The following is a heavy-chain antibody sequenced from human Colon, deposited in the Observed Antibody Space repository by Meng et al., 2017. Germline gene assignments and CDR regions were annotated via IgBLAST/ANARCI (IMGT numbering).Heavy chain of an antibody. CDR3: ATRYGGNGAFDR. CDR1: GLTFSSDG. Sequence: GGSLRPSCEVSGLTFSSDGMSWVRQAPGKGLEWVSVISGSGDSIYYADSVKGRFTISRDNSKNTLYLQMNSQRAEDTAVYYCATRYGGNGAFDRWGQGTMVTVSS. CDR2: ISGSGDSI. J-gene: IGHJ3*02. D-gene: IGHD4-23*01. V-gene: IGHV3-23*01.